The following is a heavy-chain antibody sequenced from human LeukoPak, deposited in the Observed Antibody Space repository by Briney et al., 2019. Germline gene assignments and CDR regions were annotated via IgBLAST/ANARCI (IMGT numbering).Heavy chain of an antibody. Sequence: PGGSLRLSCAASGFTFSSYSMNWVRQAPGKGLQWVSSISGNSAHILYADSVKGRFTISRDNAKNSLYLQMNSLRAEDTAVYYCASGMVRNWENNFDYWGQGTLVTVSS. D-gene: IGHD5-18*01. J-gene: IGHJ4*02. CDR2: ISGNSAHI. V-gene: IGHV3-21*01. CDR3: ASGMVRNWENNFDY. CDR1: GFTFSSYS.